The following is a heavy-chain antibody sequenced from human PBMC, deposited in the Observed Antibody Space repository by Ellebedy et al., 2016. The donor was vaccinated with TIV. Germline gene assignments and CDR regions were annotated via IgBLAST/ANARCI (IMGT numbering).Heavy chain of an antibody. CDR1: GGSISSYY. CDR2: IYYSGST. Sequence: SETLSLXXTVSGGSISSYYWSWIRQPPGKGLEWIGYIYYSGSTNYNPSLKSRVTISVDTSKNQFSLKLSSVTAADTAVYYCARAGSSGYNDYWGQGTLVTVSS. J-gene: IGHJ4*02. CDR3: ARAGSSGYNDY. V-gene: IGHV4-59*12. D-gene: IGHD3-22*01.